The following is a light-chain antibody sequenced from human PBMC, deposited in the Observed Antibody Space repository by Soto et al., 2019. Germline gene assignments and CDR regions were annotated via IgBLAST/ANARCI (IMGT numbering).Light chain of an antibody. CDR1: QSISRG. CDR3: QQYNPGT. Sequence: DIQMTQSAPTLSASVGDRVTITCRASQSISRGLAWHQQKAGEAPKLLIYDASTLVSGVPSRFSGSGSGTEFTLTISSLQPDDFATYYCQQYNPGTFGQGTKVEIK. CDR2: DAS. J-gene: IGKJ1*01. V-gene: IGKV1-5*01.